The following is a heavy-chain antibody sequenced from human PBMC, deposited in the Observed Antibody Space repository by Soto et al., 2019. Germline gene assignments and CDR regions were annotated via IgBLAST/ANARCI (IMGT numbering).Heavy chain of an antibody. J-gene: IGHJ4*01. CDR1: GFALTTSGVG. D-gene: IGHD3-3*01. CDR2: IYWDDDK. CDR3: AHRVLRTIFGLVTTTAIYFDF. V-gene: IGHV2-5*02. Sequence: QITLNESGPTLVKPTQTLTLTCTFSGFALTTSGVGVGWIRQSPGKAPEWLALIYWDDDKRYSPSLKSRLTITKDTSKNQVVLTMANLDTADTATYYCAHRVLRTIFGLVTTTAIYFDFWGHGTPVAVSS.